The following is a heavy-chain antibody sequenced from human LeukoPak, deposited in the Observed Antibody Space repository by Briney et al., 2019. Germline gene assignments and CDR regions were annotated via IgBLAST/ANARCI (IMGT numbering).Heavy chain of an antibody. Sequence: PGGSLRLSCAASGFTFSSYAMSWVRQAPEKGLEWVSAISGSGGSTYYADSVKGRFTISRDNSKNTLYLQMNSLRAEDTAVYYCAKDFVVVPAAEFDYWGQGTLVTVSS. CDR1: GFTFSSYA. V-gene: IGHV3-23*01. D-gene: IGHD2-2*01. CDR2: ISGSGGST. J-gene: IGHJ4*02. CDR3: AKDFVVVPAAEFDY.